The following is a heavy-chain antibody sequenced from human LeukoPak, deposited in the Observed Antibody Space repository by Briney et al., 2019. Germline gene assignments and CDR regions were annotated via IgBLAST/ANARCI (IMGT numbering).Heavy chain of an antibody. Sequence: SETLSLTCTVSGGSISSYYWSWIRQPPGKGLEWIGSIYYSGSTYYNPSLKSRVTISVDTSKNQFSLKLSSVTAADTAVYYCARREYSSSSVFYYWGQGTLVTVSS. CDR2: IYYSGST. CDR1: GGSISSYY. V-gene: IGHV4-59*05. D-gene: IGHD6-6*01. J-gene: IGHJ4*02. CDR3: ARREYSSSSVFYY.